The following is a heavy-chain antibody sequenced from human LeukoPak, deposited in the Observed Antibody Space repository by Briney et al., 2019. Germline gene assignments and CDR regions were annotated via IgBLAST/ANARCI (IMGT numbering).Heavy chain of an antibody. D-gene: IGHD4-11*01. CDR1: DFSISSSYY. V-gene: IGHV4-38-2*02. J-gene: IGHJ4*02. Sequence: PSETLSLTCSVSDFSISSSYYWGWIRQPPGKGLEWIGNIYHSGSTYYNPSLTGRVTISVDTSKNQFSLKLSSVTAADTSLYYCARTYTNYPNRPFDYWGQGTLVTVSS. CDR3: ARTYTNYPNRPFDY. CDR2: IYHSGST.